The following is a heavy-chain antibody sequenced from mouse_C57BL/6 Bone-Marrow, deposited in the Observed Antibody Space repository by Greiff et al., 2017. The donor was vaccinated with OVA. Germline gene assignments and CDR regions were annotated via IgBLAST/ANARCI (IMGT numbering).Heavy chain of an antibody. V-gene: IGHV1-66*01. CDR3: ARGGDYYTYFDY. CDR2: IYPGSGNT. J-gene: IGHJ2*01. D-gene: IGHD2-12*01. CDR1: GYSFTSYY. Sequence: QVQLKQSGPELVKPGASVKISCKASGYSFTSYYIHWVKQRPGQGLEWIGWIYPGSGNTKYNEKFKGKATLTADTSSSTAYMQLSSLTSEDSAVYYCARGGDYYTYFDYWGQGTTLTVSS.